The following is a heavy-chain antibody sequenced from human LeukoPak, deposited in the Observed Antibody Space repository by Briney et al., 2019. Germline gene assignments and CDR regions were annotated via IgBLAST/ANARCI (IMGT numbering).Heavy chain of an antibody. CDR1: GFTFSSYA. V-gene: IGHV3-23*01. J-gene: IGHJ2*01. CDR2: ISGSDGST. CDR3: AGSDTTGYTPREWDYWYFDL. D-gene: IGHD1-1*01. Sequence: GGSLRLSCAASGFTFSSYAMSWVRQAPGKGLERVSGISGSDGSTNYADSVKGRFTISRENSKNTLYLQMNSLRAEDTAVYYCAGSDTTGYTPREWDYWYFDLWGRGTLVTVSS.